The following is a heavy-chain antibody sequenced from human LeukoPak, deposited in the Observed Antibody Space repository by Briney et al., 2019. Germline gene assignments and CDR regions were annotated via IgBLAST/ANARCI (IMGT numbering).Heavy chain of an antibody. Sequence: SQILSLTCTVSGDSISSGSYYWSWIRQPAGKGLEWIGRIYTSRSTNYNPSLKSRVTISVDTSKNQFSLKLSSVTAADTAVYYCAREAVGGSGSYSVDPWGQGTLVTVSS. CDR3: AREAVGGSGSYSVDP. CDR1: GDSISSGSYY. CDR2: IYTSRST. V-gene: IGHV4-61*02. J-gene: IGHJ5*02. D-gene: IGHD3-10*01.